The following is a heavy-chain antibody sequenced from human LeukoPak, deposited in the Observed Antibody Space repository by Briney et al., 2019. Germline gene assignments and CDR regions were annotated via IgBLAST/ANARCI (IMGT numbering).Heavy chain of an antibody. V-gene: IGHV1-18*01. CDR3: ARESSESTIFGVVISTPNYYYGMDV. D-gene: IGHD3-3*01. CDR1: GNTFTNYG. Sequence: ASVKVSCKASGNTFTNYGISWVRQAPGQGLEWVGWISAYNGNTNYAQKLQGRVTMTTDTSTSTAYMELRSLRSDDTAVYYCARESSESTIFGVVISTPNYYYGMDVWGQGTTVTVSS. CDR2: ISAYNGNT. J-gene: IGHJ6*02.